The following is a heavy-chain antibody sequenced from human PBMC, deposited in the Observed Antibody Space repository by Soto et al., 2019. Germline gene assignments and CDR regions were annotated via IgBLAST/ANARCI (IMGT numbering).Heavy chain of an antibody. Sequence: ASVKVSCKASGYTFTSYAMHWVRQAPGQRLEWMGWINAGNGNTKYSQKFQGRVTITRDTSASTAYMELSSLRSEDTAVYYCARGADSSGYYYTYYYYGMDAWGQGTTVTVSS. J-gene: IGHJ6*02. CDR1: GYTFTSYA. CDR2: INAGNGNT. D-gene: IGHD3-22*01. CDR3: ARGADSSGYYYTYYYYGMDA. V-gene: IGHV1-3*01.